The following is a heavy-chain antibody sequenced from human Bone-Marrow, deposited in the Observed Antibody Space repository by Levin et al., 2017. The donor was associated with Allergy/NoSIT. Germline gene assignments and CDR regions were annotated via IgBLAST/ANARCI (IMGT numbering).Heavy chain of an antibody. Sequence: GESLKISCAASGFTFSSYWMHWVRQAPGKGLVWVSRINSDGSSTSYADSVKGRFTISRDNAKNTLYLQMNSLRAEDTAVYYCARLGYCSSTSCTLGYYGMDGWGQGTTVTVSS. CDR2: INSDGSST. J-gene: IGHJ6*02. V-gene: IGHV3-74*01. CDR1: GFTFSSYW. D-gene: IGHD2-2*01. CDR3: ARLGYCSSTSCTLGYYGMDG.